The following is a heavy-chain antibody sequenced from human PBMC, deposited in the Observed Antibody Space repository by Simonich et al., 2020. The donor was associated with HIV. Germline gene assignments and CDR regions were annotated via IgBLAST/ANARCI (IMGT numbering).Heavy chain of an antibody. CDR2: TNNREST. CDR3: ARLTAGGLGEYFQH. Sequence: QVQLQQWGAGLLKPSETLSLTCAVYGGSVSGYYWSWIRQPPGKGLEWIGETNNRESTNYNPSLKSRVTISVDTSKNQFSRKLSSVTAADTAVYYCARLTAGGLGEYFQHWGQGTLVTVSS. V-gene: IGHV4-34*01. D-gene: IGHD6-13*01. J-gene: IGHJ1*01. CDR1: GGSVSGYY.